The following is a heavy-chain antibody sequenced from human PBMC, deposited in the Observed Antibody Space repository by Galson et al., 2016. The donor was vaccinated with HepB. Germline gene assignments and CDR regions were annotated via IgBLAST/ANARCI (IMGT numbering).Heavy chain of an antibody. Sequence: SVKVSCKASGYTFTTYSMSWVRQAPGQGLEWMGWINTYSGNTNYAQQLQGRVTMTTDTSTTTAYMELRSLRSDDTAVYYCAREWGAPGAEYFQHWGQGTLVTVSS. CDR3: AREWGAPGAEYFQH. D-gene: IGHD3-16*01. V-gene: IGHV1-18*01. CDR2: INTYSGNT. J-gene: IGHJ1*01. CDR1: GYTFTTYS.